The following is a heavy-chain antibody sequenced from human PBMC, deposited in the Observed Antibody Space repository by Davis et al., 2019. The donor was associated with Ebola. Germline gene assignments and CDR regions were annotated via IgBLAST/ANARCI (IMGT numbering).Heavy chain of an antibody. CDR1: GGTFSSYA. Sequence: ASVKVSCKASGGTFSSYAISWVRQAPGQGLEWMGWINPNSGGTNYAQKFQGWVTMTRDTSISTAYMELSRLRSDDTAVYYGAGGGVGATAFDIWGQGTMVTVSS. D-gene: IGHD1-26*01. V-gene: IGHV1-2*04. J-gene: IGHJ3*02. CDR2: INPNSGGT. CDR3: AGGGVGATAFDI.